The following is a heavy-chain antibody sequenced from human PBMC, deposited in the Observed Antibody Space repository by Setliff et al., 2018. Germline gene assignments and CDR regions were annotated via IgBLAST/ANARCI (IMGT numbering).Heavy chain of an antibody. V-gene: IGHV4-38-2*02. CDR1: GYPISRGFY. D-gene: IGHD7-27*01. J-gene: IGHJ3*01. CDR3: ARQPPLNWAIPFDL. Sequence: SETLSLTCTVSGYPISRGFYWGWIRQSPGKGLEWIGSVYHSGSSYQNPSLRSRIAVSVDTSKNQFSLRLNSVTAADTAVYYCARQPPLNWAIPFDLWGQGKRVTVSS. CDR2: VYHSGSS.